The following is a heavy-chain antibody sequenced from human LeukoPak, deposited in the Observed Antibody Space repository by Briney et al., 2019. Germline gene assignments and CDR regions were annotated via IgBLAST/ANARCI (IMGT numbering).Heavy chain of an antibody. Sequence: SETLSLTCTVSGGSISGSSYYWSWIRQPPGKGLEWIGDIYYSGGIKYNPSLKSRVTMSVDTSKNQFSLKLSSVTAADTAIYYCARENPSGYYNRPIDYWGRGTLVTVSS. D-gene: IGHD3-22*01. CDR2: IYYSGGI. J-gene: IGHJ4*02. V-gene: IGHV4-61*01. CDR1: GGSISGSSYY. CDR3: ARENPSGYYNRPIDY.